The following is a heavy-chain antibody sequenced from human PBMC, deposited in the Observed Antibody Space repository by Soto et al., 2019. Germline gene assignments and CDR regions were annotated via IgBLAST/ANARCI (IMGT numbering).Heavy chain of an antibody. D-gene: IGHD6-25*01. CDR1: GGSINDYF. Sequence: QVQLQESGPGLVRPSETLSLTCTVSGGSINDYFWSWIRQPPGGGLEYIGYIYYSGSTNYNPSLKSRVTISVDMSKSQFSLRLTSVTAADTAVYYCARDAANYYHGMDVWGQGTTVTVSS. CDR2: IYYSGST. CDR3: ARDAANYYHGMDV. J-gene: IGHJ6*02. V-gene: IGHV4-59*01.